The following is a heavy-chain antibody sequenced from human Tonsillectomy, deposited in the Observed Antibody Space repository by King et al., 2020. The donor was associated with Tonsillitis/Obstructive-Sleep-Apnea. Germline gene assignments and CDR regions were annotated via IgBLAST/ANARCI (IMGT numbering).Heavy chain of an antibody. CDR3: ARNGVDPSSSLTHYYYYAMYV. V-gene: IGHV3-7*03. J-gene: IGHJ6*02. CDR2: IKQDGSEK. CDR1: GFTFSTYW. Sequence: VQLVESGGGLVQPGGSLRLSCAASGFTFSTYWMSWVRQAPGKGLEWVAKIKQDGSEKYYVDSVKGRFTMSRDNAKNSLYLQMNSLRAEDTAVYYCARNGVDPSSSLTHYYYYAMYVSGHGTTVSVSS. D-gene: IGHD6-6*01.